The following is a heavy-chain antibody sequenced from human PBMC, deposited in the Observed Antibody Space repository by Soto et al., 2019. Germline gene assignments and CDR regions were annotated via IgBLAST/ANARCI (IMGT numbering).Heavy chain of an antibody. V-gene: IGHV4-59*01. CDR1: GGSISSYY. Sequence: QVQLQESGPGLVKPSETLSLTCTVSGGSISSYYWSWIRQPPGKGLEWIGYIYYSGSTNYNPSLKRRVPISVDTSKNQFSLKLSSVTAADTAVYYCARVRWTVAGPGHFDYWGQGTLVTVSS. D-gene: IGHD6-19*01. CDR3: ARVRWTVAGPGHFDY. J-gene: IGHJ4*02. CDR2: IYYSGST.